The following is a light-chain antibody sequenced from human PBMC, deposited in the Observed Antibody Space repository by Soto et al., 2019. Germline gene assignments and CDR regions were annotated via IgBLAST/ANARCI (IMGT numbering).Light chain of an antibody. V-gene: IGLV2-14*01. CDR1: SSDVGGYNY. CDR3: SSYTSSSTLV. Sequence: HSVLTQPASVSGSPGQSITISCTGTSSDVGGYNYVSWYQQHPGKAPKFMIYDVSNRPSGVSNRFSGSKSGNTASLTISGLQAEDEADYYCSSYTSSSTLVFGGGTKLTVL. J-gene: IGLJ2*01. CDR2: DVS.